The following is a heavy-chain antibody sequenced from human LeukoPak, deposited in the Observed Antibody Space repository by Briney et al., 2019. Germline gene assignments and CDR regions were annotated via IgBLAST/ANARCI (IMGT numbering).Heavy chain of an antibody. V-gene: IGHV4-59*08. D-gene: IGHD6-13*01. CDR2: IYYSGST. J-gene: IGHJ4*02. CDR1: GGSISSYY. CDR3: ARAALPYSTAGGAFDY. Sequence: PSETLSLTCTVSGGSISSYYWSWIRQPPGKGLEWIGYIYYSGSTNYNPSLESRVTISVDTSKNQFSLRLSSVTAADTAVYYCARAALPYSTAGGAFDYWGQGTLVTVSS.